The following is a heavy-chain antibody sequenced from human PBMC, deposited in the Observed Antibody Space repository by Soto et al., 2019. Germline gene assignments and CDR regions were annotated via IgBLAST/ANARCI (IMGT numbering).Heavy chain of an antibody. V-gene: IGHV3-48*03. CDR3: ARAFSGSYYRYFQN. CDR1: GFTFSSFE. J-gene: IGHJ1*01. Sequence: GGSLRLSCAASGFTFSSFEMNWVRQAPGKGPEWVSYISNSGNTIYYAGSVKGRFTISRDNAKNSLYLQMNSLGAEDTAVYYCARAFSGSYYRYFQNWGQGTLVTVSS. CDR2: ISNSGNTI. D-gene: IGHD1-26*01.